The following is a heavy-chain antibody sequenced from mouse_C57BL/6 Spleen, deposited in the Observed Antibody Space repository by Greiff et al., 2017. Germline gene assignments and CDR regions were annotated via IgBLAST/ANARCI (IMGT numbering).Heavy chain of an antibody. J-gene: IGHJ4*01. V-gene: IGHV1-54*01. CDR1: GFAITNYL. CDR3: ARLSDCDGYAMDD. Sequence: QVQLQQSGAELVRPGTSVKVSCKASGFAITNYLIEWVKQRPGQGLEWIGMINPGSGGTKYNEKFKGKATLTADKSSSTAYLQLSSLTSEDSAVYFCARLSDCDGYAMDDWGQGTSVTVSS. CDR2: INPGSGGT. D-gene: IGHD2-4*01.